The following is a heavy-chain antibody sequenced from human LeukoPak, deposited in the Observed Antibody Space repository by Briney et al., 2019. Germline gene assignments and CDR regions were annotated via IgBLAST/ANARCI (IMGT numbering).Heavy chain of an antibody. CDR2: IYYSGST. V-gene: IGHV4-30-4*01. D-gene: IGHD2-15*01. CDR3: ARDHCSGGSCHRPHYYYYYYGMDV. J-gene: IGHJ6*02. Sequence: PSETLSLTCTVSGGSLSSGDYYWSWLRQPPGKGLEWIGYIYYSGSTYYNPSLKSRVTISVDTSKNQFSLKLSSVTAADTAVYYCARDHCSGGSCHRPHYYYYYYGMDVWGQGTTVTVSS. CDR1: GGSLSSGDYY.